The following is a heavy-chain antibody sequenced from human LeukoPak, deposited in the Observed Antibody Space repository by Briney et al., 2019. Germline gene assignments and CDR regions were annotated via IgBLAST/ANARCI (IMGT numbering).Heavy chain of an antibody. J-gene: IGHJ4*02. D-gene: IGHD6-6*01. V-gene: IGHV3-23*01. Sequence: QPGGSLRLSCAASGFTFSSYAMNWVRQAPGKGLEWVSAMSYSGSSTYYADSVKGRFTISRDNSKYTLYLQMNSLRAEDTAVYYCAKDRSSSFSGFLEYWGQGTLVTVSS. CDR2: MSYSGSST. CDR1: GFTFSSYA. CDR3: AKDRSSSFSGFLEY.